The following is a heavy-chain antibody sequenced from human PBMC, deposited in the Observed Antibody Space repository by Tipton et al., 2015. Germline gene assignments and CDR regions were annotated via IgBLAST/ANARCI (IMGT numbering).Heavy chain of an antibody. D-gene: IGHD3-22*01. CDR2: IHHGGST. Sequence: TLSLTCSVPGDSISSSNWWSWVRQPPGKGLEWIGEIHHGGSTNYNPSLKSRVTMSVDTSKNQFSLHLSSVTAADTAVYYCAREVWYYDSSGYDYWGQGTLVTVSS. CDR1: GDSISSSNW. CDR3: AREVWYYDSSGYDY. J-gene: IGHJ4*02. V-gene: IGHV4-4*02.